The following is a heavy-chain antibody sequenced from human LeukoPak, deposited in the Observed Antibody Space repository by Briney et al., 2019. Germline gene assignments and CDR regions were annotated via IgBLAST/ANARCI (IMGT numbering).Heavy chain of an antibody. V-gene: IGHV4-59*01. CDR3: ASQQGYYLDNGGYDAFDI. CDR2: IYYSGST. D-gene: IGHD3-22*01. CDR1: GGSLSSYY. J-gene: IGHJ3*02. Sequence: PSETLSLTCTVSGGSLSSYYWSWIRQPPGKGLEWIGYIYYSGSTNYNPSLKSRVTISVDTSKNQFSLKLSSVTAADTAVYYCASQQGYYLDNGGYDAFDIWGQGTMVTVSS.